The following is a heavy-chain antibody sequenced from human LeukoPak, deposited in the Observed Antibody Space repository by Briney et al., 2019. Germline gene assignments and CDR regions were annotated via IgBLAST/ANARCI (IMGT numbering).Heavy chain of an antibody. D-gene: IGHD3-22*01. Sequence: ASVKVSCKASGYTFTSYGTSWVRQAPGQGLEWMGWISAYNGNTNYAQKLQGRVTMTTDTSTSTAYMELRSLRSEDTAVYYCARNRITMIVGNNWFDPWGQGTLVTVSS. CDR3: ARNRITMIVGNNWFDP. CDR1: GYTFTSYG. J-gene: IGHJ5*02. V-gene: IGHV1-18*01. CDR2: ISAYNGNT.